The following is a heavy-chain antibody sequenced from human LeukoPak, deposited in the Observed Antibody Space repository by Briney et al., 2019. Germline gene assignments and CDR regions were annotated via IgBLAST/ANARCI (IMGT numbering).Heavy chain of an antibody. J-gene: IGHJ5*02. CDR1: GFTFSSSA. CDR3: AADHDYSLSYDSYGPLDA. D-gene: IGHD4-11*01. CDR2: IGVGSGNT. Sequence: SVKVSCKASGFTFSSSAVQWVRQDRGQRFEWIGWIGVGSGNTNYAERFQERVTITRDMSTSTAYMELSSLRSEDTAVYYCAADHDYSLSYDSYGPLDAWGQGTRVTVSS. V-gene: IGHV1-58*01.